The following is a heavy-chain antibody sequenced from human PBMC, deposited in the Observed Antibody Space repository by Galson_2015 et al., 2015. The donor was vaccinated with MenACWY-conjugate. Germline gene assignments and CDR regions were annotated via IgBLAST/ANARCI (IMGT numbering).Heavy chain of an antibody. CDR2: IKQDGSER. Sequence: SLRLSCAASGFSFGSYWLSWVRQAPGKGLEWVANIKQDGSERYYVDSVKGRFTISRDNAKNSLYLQMNSLRAEGTAVYYCARDKRDPYGLDVWGQGTTVTVSS. CDR3: ARDKRDPYGLDV. V-gene: IGHV3-7*03. J-gene: IGHJ6*02. CDR1: GFSFGSYW.